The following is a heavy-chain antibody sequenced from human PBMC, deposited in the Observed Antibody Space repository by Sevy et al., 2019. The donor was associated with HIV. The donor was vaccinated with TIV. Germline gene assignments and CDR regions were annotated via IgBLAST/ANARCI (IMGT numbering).Heavy chain of an antibody. CDR2: IKQDAGQK. Sequence: GGSLILSCAASGFTFSKYWMGWVRQAPGKGLEWVANIKQDAGQKYYVDSVKGRFTISRDNAKNSLYLKMNSLRAEDTAVYFCARDDGNYYFHYWGQGTLVTVSS. CDR1: GFTFSKYW. J-gene: IGHJ4*02. D-gene: IGHD1-7*01. V-gene: IGHV3-7*01. CDR3: ARDDGNYYFHY.